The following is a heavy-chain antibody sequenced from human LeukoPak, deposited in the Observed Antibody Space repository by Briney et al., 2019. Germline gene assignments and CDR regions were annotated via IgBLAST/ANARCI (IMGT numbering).Heavy chain of an antibody. Sequence: GESLKISCKGSGYSFTSYWIGWVRPMPGKGLEWMGIIYPGDSDTRYSPSFQGQVTISADKSISTAYLQWSGLKASDTAMYYCARHVANGGWYGYGMDVWGQGTTVTVSS. CDR2: IYPGDSDT. J-gene: IGHJ6*02. CDR3: ARHVANGGWYGYGMDV. CDR1: GYSFTSYW. V-gene: IGHV5-51*01. D-gene: IGHD6-19*01.